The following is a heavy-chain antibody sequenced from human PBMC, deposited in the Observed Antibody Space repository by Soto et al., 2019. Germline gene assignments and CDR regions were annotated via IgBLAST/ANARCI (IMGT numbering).Heavy chain of an antibody. CDR2: ISGSGSTT. J-gene: IGHJ4*02. CDR1: GFTFNSYV. Sequence: GSLRLSCVASGFTFNSYVMTWVRQTPEKGLEWVSSISGSGSTTDYADSVKGRFTMSRDNSKNTLFLQMNSLRAEDTALYYCAKKLSGSNPFDHWGQGTLVTVSS. CDR3: AKKLSGSNPFDH. D-gene: IGHD3-16*02. V-gene: IGHV3-23*01.